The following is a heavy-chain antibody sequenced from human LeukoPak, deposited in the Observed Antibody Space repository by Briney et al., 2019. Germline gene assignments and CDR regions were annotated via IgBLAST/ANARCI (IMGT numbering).Heavy chain of an antibody. Sequence: SETLSLTCAVSGGSISSGGHSWSWIRQPPGKGLEWIGYIYHSGSTYYNPSLKSRVTISVDRSKNQFSLKLSSVTAADTAVYYCARGRGYSYECWGQGTLVTVSS. V-gene: IGHV4-30-2*01. D-gene: IGHD5-18*01. CDR3: ARGRGYSYEC. J-gene: IGHJ4*02. CDR2: IYHSGST. CDR1: GGSISSGGHS.